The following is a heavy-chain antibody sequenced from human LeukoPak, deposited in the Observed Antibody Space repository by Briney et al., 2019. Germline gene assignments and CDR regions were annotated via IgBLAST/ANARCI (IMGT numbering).Heavy chain of an antibody. Sequence: SETLSLTCAVYGGSFSGYYWSWIRQPPGKGLEWIGEINHSGSTNYNPSLKSRVTISVDTSKNQFSLKLISVTAADSAVYYCARGSQVVVAATLGYYYYMDVWGKGTTVTVSS. V-gene: IGHV4-34*01. D-gene: IGHD2-15*01. CDR1: GGSFSGYY. CDR2: INHSGST. CDR3: ARGSQVVVAATLGYYYYMDV. J-gene: IGHJ6*03.